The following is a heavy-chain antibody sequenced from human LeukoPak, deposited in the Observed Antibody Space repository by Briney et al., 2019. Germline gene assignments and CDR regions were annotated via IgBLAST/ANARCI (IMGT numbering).Heavy chain of an antibody. CDR3: ARVLYYYGMDV. V-gene: IGHV4-34*01. J-gene: IGHJ6*02. CDR1: GGSFSGYC. Sequence: PSETLSLTCAVYGGSFSGYCWSWIRQPPGKGQERIGEINHSGSTNYNPSLKSRVTISVDTSKNQFSLKLSSVTAADTAVYYCARVLYYYGMDVWGQGTTVSVSS. CDR2: INHSGST.